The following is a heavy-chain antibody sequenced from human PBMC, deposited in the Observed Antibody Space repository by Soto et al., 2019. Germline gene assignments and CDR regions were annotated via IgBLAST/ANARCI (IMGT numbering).Heavy chain of an antibody. J-gene: IGHJ5*02. Sequence: ASVTVCCKASGDTFTSCGMSGVRQATRQGLEWMGWISAYNGNTNYAQKLQGRVTMTTDTSTSTAYMELRSLRSDDTAVYYCASSRAFYCSSTSCHDYNWFDPWGQGTLVTVSS. V-gene: IGHV1-18*01. D-gene: IGHD2-2*01. CDR1: GDTFTSCG. CDR2: ISAYNGNT. CDR3: ASSRAFYCSSTSCHDYNWFDP.